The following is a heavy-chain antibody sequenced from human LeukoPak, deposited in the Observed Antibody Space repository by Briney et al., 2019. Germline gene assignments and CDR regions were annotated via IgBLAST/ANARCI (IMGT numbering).Heavy chain of an antibody. D-gene: IGHD3-3*01. J-gene: IGHJ4*02. CDR3: ASLGVSDY. Sequence: PSETLSLTCTVSGYSISSGYYWGWIRQPPGKGLEWIGSIYHSGSTYYNPSLKSRVTVSVDTSKNQFSLKLSSVTAADTAVYYCASLGVSDYWGQGTLVTVSS. CDR2: IYHSGST. V-gene: IGHV4-38-2*02. CDR1: GYSISSGYY.